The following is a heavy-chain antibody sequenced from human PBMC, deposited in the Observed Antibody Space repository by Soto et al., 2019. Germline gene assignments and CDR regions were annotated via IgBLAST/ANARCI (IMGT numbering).Heavy chain of an antibody. Sequence: RGESLKISCTGVGYSFTSYWIGWVRQMPGKGLEWMGIIYPGDSDTRYSPSFQGQVTISADKSISTVYLQWSSLKASDTAMYYCARGYCTTNICDPWFHPWGQGTLVTASS. CDR3: ARGYCTTNICDPWFHP. CDR2: IYPGDSDT. CDR1: GYSFTSYW. D-gene: IGHD2-8*01. V-gene: IGHV5-51*01. J-gene: IGHJ5*02.